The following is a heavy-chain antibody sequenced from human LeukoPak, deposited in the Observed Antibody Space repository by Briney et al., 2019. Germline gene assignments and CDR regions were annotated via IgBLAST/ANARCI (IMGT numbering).Heavy chain of an antibody. CDR1: GFTVSSNY. Sequence: PGGSLRLSCADSGFTVSSNYMNWVRQAPGKGLEWVSYISSSSSTIYYADSVKGRFTISRDNAKNSLYLQMNSLRAEDTAVYYCARDRVAVEDWYFDLWGRGTLVTVSS. V-gene: IGHV3-48*01. J-gene: IGHJ2*01. CDR2: ISSSSSTI. D-gene: IGHD2-15*01. CDR3: ARDRVAVEDWYFDL.